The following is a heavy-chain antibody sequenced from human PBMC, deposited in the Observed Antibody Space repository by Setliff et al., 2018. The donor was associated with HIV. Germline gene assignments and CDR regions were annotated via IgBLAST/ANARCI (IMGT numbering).Heavy chain of an antibody. CDR1: GFAFSAYR. CDR2: ISGSGGST. J-gene: IGHJ6*03. Sequence: GGSLRLSCAASGFAFSAYRMNWVRQAPGKGLEWVSSISGSGGSTYYADSVKGRFTISRDNSKNTLYLQMNSLRAEDTAVYYCARDRLGSGSSMDVWGKGTTVTVSS. V-gene: IGHV3-23*01. D-gene: IGHD3-10*01. CDR3: ARDRLGSGSSMDV.